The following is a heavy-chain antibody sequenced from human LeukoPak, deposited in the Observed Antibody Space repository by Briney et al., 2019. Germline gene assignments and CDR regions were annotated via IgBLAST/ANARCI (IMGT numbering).Heavy chain of an antibody. CDR1: GGSLSSYY. V-gene: IGHV4-4*07. Sequence: SETLSLTCTVSGGSLSSYYWSWLRQPAGKGLEWIGRIYTSGSTNYNPSLTSRVTMSVDTSKNQFSLKLSSVTAADTAVYYCARVGRYYDSSGYYLYAFDIWGQGTMVTVSS. D-gene: IGHD3-22*01. J-gene: IGHJ3*02. CDR2: IYTSGST. CDR3: ARVGRYYDSSGYYLYAFDI.